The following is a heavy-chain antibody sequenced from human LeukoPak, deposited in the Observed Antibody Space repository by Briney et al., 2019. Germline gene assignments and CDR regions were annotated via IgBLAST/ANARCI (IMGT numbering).Heavy chain of an antibody. V-gene: IGHV1-3*03. CDR1: GYTFSNYG. J-gene: IGHJ4*02. Sequence: ASVKVSCKASGYTFSNYGLSWVRQAPGQRLEWMGWINAGNGNTKYSQEFQGRVTITRDTSASTAYMELSSLRSEDMAVYYCARAWLYGSGSYYSPLGYWGQGTLVTVSS. CDR2: INAGNGNT. D-gene: IGHD3-10*01. CDR3: ARAWLYGSGSYYSPLGY.